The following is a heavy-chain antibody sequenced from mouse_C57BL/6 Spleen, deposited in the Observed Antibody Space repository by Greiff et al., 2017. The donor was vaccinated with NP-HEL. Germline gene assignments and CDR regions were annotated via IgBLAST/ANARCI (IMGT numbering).Heavy chain of an antibody. CDR2: IDPSDSYI. CDR3: ARSDYGSFAY. D-gene: IGHD1-1*02. J-gene: IGHJ3*01. Sequence: QVQLQQPGAELVMPGASVKLSCKASGYTFTSYWMHWVKQRPGQGLEWIGEIDPSDSYINYNQKFKGKSTLTVDKSSSTAYMQLSSLTSEDSAVYYCARSDYGSFAYWGQGTLVTVSA. CDR1: GYTFTSYW. V-gene: IGHV1-69*01.